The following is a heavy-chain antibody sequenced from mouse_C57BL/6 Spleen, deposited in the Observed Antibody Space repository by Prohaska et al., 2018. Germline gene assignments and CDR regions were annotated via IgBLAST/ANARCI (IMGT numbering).Heavy chain of an antibody. V-gene: IGHV5-6*01. CDR3: ARQYYDYDTWFAY. CDR2: ISSGGSYT. Sequence: EVQLVESGGDLVKPGGSLKLYCSASGFTFSRYGMSWVRLTPDKGLEWVATISSGGSYTYYPDSVKGRFTISRDNAKNTLYLQMSSLKSEDTAMYYCARQYYDYDTWFAYWGQGTLVTVSA. J-gene: IGHJ3*01. CDR1: GFTFSRYG. D-gene: IGHD2-4*01.